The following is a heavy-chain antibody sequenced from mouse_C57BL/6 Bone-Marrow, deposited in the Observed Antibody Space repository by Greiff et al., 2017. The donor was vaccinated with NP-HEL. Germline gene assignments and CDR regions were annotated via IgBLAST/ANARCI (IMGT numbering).Heavy chain of an antibody. Sequence: QVQLKQSGAELVRPGTSVKMSCKASGYTFTNYWIGWAKQRPGHGLEWIGDIYPGGGYTNYNEKFKGKATLTADKSSSTAYMQFSSLTSEDSAIYYSARYYYEDAMEDWGQGTSVTVSP. CDR3: ARYYYEDAMED. D-gene: IGHD1-1*02. CDR2: IYPGGGYT. CDR1: GYTFTNYW. J-gene: IGHJ4*01. V-gene: IGHV1-63*01.